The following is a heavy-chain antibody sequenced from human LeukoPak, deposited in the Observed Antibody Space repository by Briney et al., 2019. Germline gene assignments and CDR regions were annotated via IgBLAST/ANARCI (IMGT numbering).Heavy chain of an antibody. CDR3: ARRFRGIVGATEFDY. Sequence: SETLSLTCTVSGGSISSSSYYWGWIRQPPGKGLEWIGSIYYSGSTYYNPSLKSRVTISVDTSKNQFSLKLSSVTAADTAVYYCARRFRGIVGATEFDYWGQGTLVTVSS. CDR1: GGSISSSSYY. D-gene: IGHD1-26*01. V-gene: IGHV4-39*01. J-gene: IGHJ4*02. CDR2: IYYSGST.